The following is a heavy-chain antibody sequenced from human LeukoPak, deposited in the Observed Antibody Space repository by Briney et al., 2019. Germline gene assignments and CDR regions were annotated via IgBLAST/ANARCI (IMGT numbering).Heavy chain of an antibody. CDR3: ARDARGYCSSTSCFKSLGY. Sequence: AXVKVSCKASGYTFTGYYMHWVRQAPGQGVEWMGWINPKSGGTNYAQKFQGRVTMTRDTSISTAYMELSRLRSDDTAVYYCARDARGYCSSTSCFKSLGYWGQGTLVTVSS. J-gene: IGHJ4*02. V-gene: IGHV1-2*02. CDR2: INPKSGGT. CDR1: GYTFTGYY. D-gene: IGHD2-2*01.